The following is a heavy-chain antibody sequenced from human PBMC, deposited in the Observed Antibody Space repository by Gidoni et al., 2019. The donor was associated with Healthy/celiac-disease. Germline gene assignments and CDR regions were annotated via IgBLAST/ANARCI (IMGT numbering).Heavy chain of an antibody. V-gene: IGHV1-2*04. CDR1: GYTFTGYY. CDR2: INPNSGGT. Sequence: QVQLVQAGAEVKKPGASVKVSCKASGYTFTGYYMHWVRQAPGKGLEWMGWINPNSGGTNYAQKFQGWVTMTRDTSISTAYMELSRLISDDTAVYYCARAALSVCSGGSCYRDFDYWGQGTLVTVSS. CDR3: ARAALSVCSGGSCYRDFDY. J-gene: IGHJ4*02. D-gene: IGHD2-15*01.